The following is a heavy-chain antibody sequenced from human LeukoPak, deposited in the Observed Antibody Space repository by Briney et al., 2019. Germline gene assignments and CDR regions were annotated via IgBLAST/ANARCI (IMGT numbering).Heavy chain of an antibody. CDR1: GFTFSSYS. D-gene: IGHD3-3*01. V-gene: IGHV3-48*01. CDR3: ARDSSGYDFWSGYYTWPKGDAFDI. Sequence: GGSLRLSCAASGFTFSSYSMNWARQAPGKGLEWVSYIISSSSTIYYADSVKGRFTFSRDNAKNSLYLQMNSLRAEDTAVYYCARDSSGYDFWSGYYTWPKGDAFDIWGQGTMVTVSS. CDR2: IISSSSTI. J-gene: IGHJ3*02.